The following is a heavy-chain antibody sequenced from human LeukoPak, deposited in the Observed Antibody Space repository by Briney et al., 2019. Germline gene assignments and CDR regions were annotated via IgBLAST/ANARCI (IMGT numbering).Heavy chain of an antibody. J-gene: IGHJ3*02. CDR3: ARDHGSGKLDAFDI. CDR2: IIPIFGTA. Sequence: SVKVSCKASGGTFSSYAISWVRQAPGQGLEWMGGIIPIFGTANYAQKFQGRVTITADESTSTAYMELSSLRSEDTAVYYCARDHGSGKLDAFDIWGQGTMVTVSS. D-gene: IGHD3-10*01. CDR1: GGTFSSYA. V-gene: IGHV1-69*13.